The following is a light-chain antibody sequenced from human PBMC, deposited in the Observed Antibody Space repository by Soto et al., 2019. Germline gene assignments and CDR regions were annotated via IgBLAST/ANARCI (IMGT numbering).Light chain of an antibody. CDR2: GAS. CDR1: ESVSSRF. Sequence: DIVLTQSPGTLSLSPGERATLSCRASESVSSRFLAWYQQKPGQAPRLIIYGASSRATGTPDRFSGSGSGTDFTLTISRLGHDYFAAYYRQQYGTSRAFGQGTKVEIK. V-gene: IGKV3-20*01. J-gene: IGKJ1*01. CDR3: QQYGTSRA.